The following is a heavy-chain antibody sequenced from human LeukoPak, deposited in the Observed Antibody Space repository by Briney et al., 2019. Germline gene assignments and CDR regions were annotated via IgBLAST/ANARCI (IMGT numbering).Heavy chain of an antibody. CDR1: GFSFSTDS. Sequence: GGSLRLSCAASGFSFSTDSMNWVRQVPGKGLEWISYISSNSASTYYADSVKGRFTISRDNSKNTLYLQMNSLRAEDTAVYYCAKAHPVVRSGSPPMIFDYWGQGTLVTVSS. CDR2: ISSNSAST. J-gene: IGHJ4*02. D-gene: IGHD1-26*01. V-gene: IGHV3-23*01. CDR3: AKAHPVVRSGSPPMIFDY.